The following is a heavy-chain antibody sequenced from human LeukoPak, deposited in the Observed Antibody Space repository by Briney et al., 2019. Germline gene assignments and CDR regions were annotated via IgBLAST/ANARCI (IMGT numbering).Heavy chain of an antibody. CDR2: ISSGGSTI. CDR1: GFTFSSYE. J-gene: IGHJ4*02. D-gene: IGHD3-9*01. CDR3: ARAPLYYDILTGYWGPPYYFDY. Sequence: GGSLRLSCAASGFTFSSYEMNWVRQAPGKGLEWVSYISSGGSTIYYADSVKGRFTISRDNAKNSLYLQMNSLRAEDTAVYYCARAPLYYDILTGYWGPPYYFDYWGQGTLVTVSS. V-gene: IGHV3-48*03.